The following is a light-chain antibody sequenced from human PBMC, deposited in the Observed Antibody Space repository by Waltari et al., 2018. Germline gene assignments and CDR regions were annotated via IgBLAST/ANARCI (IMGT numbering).Light chain of an antibody. CDR2: QVS. CDR1: QTLLSTDGNVY. Sequence: LVVTPSPVSLAVTLGPSASIPCPPTQTLLSTDGNVYLNWFHPRPRQSPRRLIYQVSKRDAGVPDRCRGSGSHTDFTLTISRVEAEDVGVYCCMQGVRPWTFGQGTKVEIK. V-gene: IGKV2-30*01. J-gene: IGKJ1*01. CDR3: MQGVRPWT.